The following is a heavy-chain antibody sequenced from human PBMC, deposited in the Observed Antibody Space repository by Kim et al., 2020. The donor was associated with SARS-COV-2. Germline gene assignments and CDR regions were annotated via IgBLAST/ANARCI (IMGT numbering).Heavy chain of an antibody. V-gene: IGHV2-70*01. J-gene: IGHJ6*02. CDR3: ARIPPSLSMDV. Sequence: DKYYSPSLKTRLNISKDTSKNQVGLTMTNMDPVDTATYYCARIPPSLSMDVWGQGTTVTVSS. CDR2: DK.